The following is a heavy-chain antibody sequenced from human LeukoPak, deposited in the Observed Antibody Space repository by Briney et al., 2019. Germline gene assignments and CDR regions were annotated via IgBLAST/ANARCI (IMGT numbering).Heavy chain of an antibody. J-gene: IGHJ4*02. CDR3: ASGPYYYDSSGYPGRDY. V-gene: IGHV3-21*01. D-gene: IGHD3-22*01. CDR1: GFTFSSYS. Sequence: GGSLRLSCAASGFTFSSYSMNWVRQAPGKGLEWVSSISSSSSYIYYADSVKGRFTISRDNAKNPLYLQMNSLRAEDTAVYYCASGPYYYDSSGYPGRDYWGQGTLVTVSS. CDR2: ISSSSSYI.